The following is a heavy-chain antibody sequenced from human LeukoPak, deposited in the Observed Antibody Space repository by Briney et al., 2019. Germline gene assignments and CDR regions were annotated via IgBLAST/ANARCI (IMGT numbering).Heavy chain of an antibody. Sequence: ASVKVSCKASGYTFTSYAMNWVRQAPGQGLEWMGWINTNTGNPTYAQGFTGRFVFSLDTSVSTAYLQISSLKAEDTAVYYCARDVREMATTYLGYWGQGTLVTVSS. CDR1: GYTFTSYA. J-gene: IGHJ4*02. CDR2: INTNTGNP. D-gene: IGHD5-24*01. CDR3: ARDVREMATTYLGY. V-gene: IGHV7-4-1*02.